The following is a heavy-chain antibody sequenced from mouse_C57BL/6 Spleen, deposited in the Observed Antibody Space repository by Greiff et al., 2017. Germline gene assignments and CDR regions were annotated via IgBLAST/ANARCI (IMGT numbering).Heavy chain of an antibody. CDR2: IYPRSGNT. J-gene: IGHJ2*01. CDR3: ARNYYGSSCYYFDY. Sequence: QVQLQQSGAELARPGASVKLSCKASGYTFTSYGISWVKQRTGQGLEWIGEIYPRSGNTYYNEKFKGKATLTADKSSSTAYMELRSLTSEDSAVYFCARNYYGSSCYYFDYWGQGTTLTVSS. V-gene: IGHV1-81*01. CDR1: GYTFTSYG. D-gene: IGHD1-1*01.